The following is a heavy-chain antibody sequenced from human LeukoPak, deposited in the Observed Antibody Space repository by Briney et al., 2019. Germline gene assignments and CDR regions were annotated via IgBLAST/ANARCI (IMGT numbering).Heavy chain of an antibody. CDR3: ARHGSYNWNYHGYWYFDL. J-gene: IGHJ2*01. D-gene: IGHD1-7*01. V-gene: IGHV4-59*08. CDR2: IYYSGST. CDR1: GGSISSYY. Sequence: SETLSLTCTVSGGSISSYYWSWIRQPPGKGLEWIGYIYYSGSTNYNPSLKSRVTISVDTSKNQFSLKLSSVTAADTAVYYCARHGSYNWNYHGYWYFDLWGRGTLVTVSS.